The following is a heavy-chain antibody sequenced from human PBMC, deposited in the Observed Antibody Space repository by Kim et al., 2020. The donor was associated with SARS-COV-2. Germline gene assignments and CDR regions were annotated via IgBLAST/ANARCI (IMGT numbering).Heavy chain of an antibody. CDR3: ANEDSGSLFLA. D-gene: IGHD3-3*01. Sequence: ASVKVSCKVSGFSLTELTIHWVRQAPGKGLEWMGGLNPEDGDIVYAPEFQGRVTMTEDTTTDTAYMELSSLQTEDTAVYFCANEDSGSLFLAWGQGTLVTVSS. V-gene: IGHV1-24*01. CDR2: LNPEDGDI. J-gene: IGHJ5*02. CDR1: GFSLTELT.